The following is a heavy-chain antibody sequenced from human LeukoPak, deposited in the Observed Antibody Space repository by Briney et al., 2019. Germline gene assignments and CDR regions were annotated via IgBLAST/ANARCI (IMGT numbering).Heavy chain of an antibody. CDR3: ARGGSGSYSTLVYYYYYYMDV. Sequence: SETLSLTCAVYGGSFSGYYWSWIRQPPGKGLEWIGEINHSGSTNYNPSLKSRVTISVDTSKNQFSLKLSSVTAADTAVYYCARGGSGSYSTLVYYYYYYMDVCGKGTTVTVSS. CDR2: INHSGST. V-gene: IGHV4-34*01. CDR1: GGSFSGYY. D-gene: IGHD3-10*01. J-gene: IGHJ6*03.